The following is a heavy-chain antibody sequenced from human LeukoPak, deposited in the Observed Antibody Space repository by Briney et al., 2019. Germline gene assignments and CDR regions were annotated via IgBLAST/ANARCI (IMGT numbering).Heavy chain of an antibody. CDR3: ARESVLLWFGESSSFDY. J-gene: IGHJ4*02. Sequence: ASVKVSCKASGYTFTGYYMHWVRQAPGQGLEWMGWINPNSGGTNYAQKFQGRVTMTRDTSISTAYMELSRLRSDDTAVCYCARESVLLWFGESSSFDYWGQGTLVTVSS. CDR1: GYTFTGYY. CDR2: INPNSGGT. V-gene: IGHV1-2*02. D-gene: IGHD3-10*01.